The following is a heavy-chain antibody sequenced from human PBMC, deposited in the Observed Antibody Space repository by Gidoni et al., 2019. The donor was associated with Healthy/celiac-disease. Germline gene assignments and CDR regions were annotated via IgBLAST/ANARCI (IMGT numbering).Heavy chain of an antibody. CDR3: ARVYYDSSGYERGWYFDL. CDR2: IYPGDSDT. V-gene: IGHV5-51*01. J-gene: IGHJ2*01. CDR1: GYSFPSYW. D-gene: IGHD3-22*01. Sequence: EVQLVQSGAEVKKPGESLKISCRGSGYSFPSYWTGWVRQMPGKGLECMVIIYPGDSDTRYSPSFQGQVTISADKSISTAYLQWSSLKASDTAMYYCARVYYDSSGYERGWYFDLWGRGTLVTVSS.